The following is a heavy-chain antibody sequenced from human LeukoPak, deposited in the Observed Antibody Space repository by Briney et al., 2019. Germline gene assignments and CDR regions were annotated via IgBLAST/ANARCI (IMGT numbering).Heavy chain of an antibody. J-gene: IGHJ3*02. V-gene: IGHV4-34*01. CDR2: INHSGST. Sequence: PSETLSLTCAVYGGSFSGYYWSWIRQPPGKGLEWIGEINHSGSTNYNPSLKSRVTISADTSKNQFSLKLSSVTAADTAVYYCARGPYDYVWGSYRPDAFDIWGQGTVVTVSS. CDR1: GGSFSGYY. CDR3: ARGPYDYVWGSYRPDAFDI. D-gene: IGHD3-16*02.